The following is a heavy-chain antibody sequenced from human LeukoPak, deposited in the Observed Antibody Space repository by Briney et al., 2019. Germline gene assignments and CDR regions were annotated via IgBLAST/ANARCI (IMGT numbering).Heavy chain of an antibody. V-gene: IGHV3-74*01. CDR1: GFTFSSYW. J-gene: IGHJ4*02. CDR3: VRDLRESDF. CDR2: IDPDGSTT. Sequence: GGSLRLSCAASGFTFSSYWMHWVRQAPGKGLVWVSRIDPDGSTTNYADSVQGRFTISRDNAKNMLYLQMNSLRAEDTAVYYCVRDLRESDFWGQGTLVTVSS.